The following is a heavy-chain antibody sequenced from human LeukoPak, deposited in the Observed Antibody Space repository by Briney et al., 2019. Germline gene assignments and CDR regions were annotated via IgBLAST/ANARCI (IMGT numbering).Heavy chain of an antibody. CDR1: GYSFTSYW. CDR2: IYPGDSDT. D-gene: IGHD3-22*01. CDR3: ARVGYYDSSGYYYPFDY. V-gene: IGHV5-51*01. Sequence: GESLQISCQGSGYSFTSYWIGWVRQVPGKGLEWMGIIYPGDSDTRYSPSFQGQVTISADKSISTAYLQWSSLKASDTAMYYCARVGYYDSSGYYYPFDYWGQGTLVTVSS. J-gene: IGHJ4*02.